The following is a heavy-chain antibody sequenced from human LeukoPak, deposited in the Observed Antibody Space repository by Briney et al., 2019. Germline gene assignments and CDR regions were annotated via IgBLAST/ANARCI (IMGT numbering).Heavy chain of an antibody. J-gene: IGHJ6*03. CDR1: GFTFSTYS. Sequence: GGSLRLSCAASGFTFSTYSMNWVRQAPGKGLEWASYISGSSGTIYYADSGKGRFTISRDNAKNSLYLQMNSLRAEDTAVYYCARRSEFGVLYYMDVWGKGTTVTVSS. CDR2: ISGSSGTI. D-gene: IGHD3-16*01. V-gene: IGHV3-48*01. CDR3: ARRSEFGVLYYMDV.